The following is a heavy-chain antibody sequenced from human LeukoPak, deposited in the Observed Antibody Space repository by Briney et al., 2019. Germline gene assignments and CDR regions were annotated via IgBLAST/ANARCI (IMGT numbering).Heavy chain of an antibody. Sequence: SETLSLTCAVYGGSFSGYYWSWIRQPPGKGLEWIGEINHSGSTNYNPSLKSRVTISVDTSKNQFSLKLSSVTAADTAVYYCATMIAAAGRRPFDYWGQGTLVTVSS. CDR1: GGSFSGYY. D-gene: IGHD6-13*01. CDR2: INHSGST. J-gene: IGHJ4*02. V-gene: IGHV4-34*01. CDR3: ATMIAAAGRRPFDY.